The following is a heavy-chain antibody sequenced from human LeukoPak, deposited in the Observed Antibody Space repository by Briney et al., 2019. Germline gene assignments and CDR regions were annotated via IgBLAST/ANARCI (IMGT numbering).Heavy chain of an antibody. CDR1: GGSISSSSYY. CDR2: IYYSGST. CDR3: ARLGRLDYYGSGSYRKYYYYYYYMDV. J-gene: IGHJ6*03. D-gene: IGHD3-10*01. V-gene: IGHV4-39*01. Sequence: SETLPLTCTVSGGSISSSSYYWGWIRQPPGTGLEWIGSIYYSGSTYYNPSLKSRVTISVDTSKNQFSLKLSSVTAADTAVYYCARLGRLDYYGSGSYRKYYYYYYYMDVWGKGTTVTISS.